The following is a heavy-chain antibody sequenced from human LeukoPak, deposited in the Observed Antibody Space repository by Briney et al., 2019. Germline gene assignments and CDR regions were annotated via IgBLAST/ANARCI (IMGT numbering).Heavy chain of an antibody. J-gene: IGHJ6*03. V-gene: IGHV4-59*01. CDR1: GGSISSYY. Sequence: SETLSLTCTLSGGSISSYYWSWIRQPPGEGMEWIGYIYYSGSTNYNPSLKSRVPISVDTSKNQFSLKLSSVTTADTAVYYCARSEVAGHYYYMDVWGKGTTVTVSS. D-gene: IGHD6-19*01. CDR2: IYYSGST. CDR3: ARSEVAGHYYYMDV.